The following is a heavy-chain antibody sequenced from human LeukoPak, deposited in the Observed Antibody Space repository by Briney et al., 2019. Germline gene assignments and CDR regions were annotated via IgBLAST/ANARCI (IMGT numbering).Heavy chain of an antibody. V-gene: IGHV4-34*01. D-gene: IGHD3-22*01. CDR2: INHSGST. Sequence: PSETLSLTCAVYGGSFSGYYWSWIRQPPGKGLEWIGEINHSGSTNYNPSLKSRVTISVDTSKNQFSLKLSSVTAAGTAVYYCARDTRTYYYDSSGYGDYWGQGTLVTVSS. CDR1: GGSFSGYY. J-gene: IGHJ4*02. CDR3: ARDTRTYYYDSSGYGDY.